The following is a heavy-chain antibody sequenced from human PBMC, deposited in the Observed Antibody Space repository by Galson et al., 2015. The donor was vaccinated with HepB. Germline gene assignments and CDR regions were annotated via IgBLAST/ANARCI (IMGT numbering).Heavy chain of an antibody. CDR2: ISGSGGST. Sequence: SLRLSCAASGFTFSSYAMSWVRQAPGKGLEWVSAISGSGGSTYYADSVKGRFTISRDNSKNTLYLQMNSLRAEDTAVYYCAKAIDPFTVTTYENWFDPWGQGTLVTVSS. CDR3: AKAIDPFTVTTYENWFDP. V-gene: IGHV3-23*01. CDR1: GFTFSSYA. D-gene: IGHD4-17*01. J-gene: IGHJ5*02.